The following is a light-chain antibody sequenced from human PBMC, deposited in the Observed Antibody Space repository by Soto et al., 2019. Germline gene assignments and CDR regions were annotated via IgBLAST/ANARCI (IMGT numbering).Light chain of an antibody. Sequence: DIQMTQSPSTLSASVGDRVTITCRASQSISSWLAWYQQKPGKDPKLLIYKASSLESGVPSRFSGSGSGTEFTLTISSLQPDDFATYYCQQYNSYPLTFGGGTKVEIK. CDR3: QQYNSYPLT. CDR2: KAS. CDR1: QSISSW. V-gene: IGKV1-5*03. J-gene: IGKJ4*01.